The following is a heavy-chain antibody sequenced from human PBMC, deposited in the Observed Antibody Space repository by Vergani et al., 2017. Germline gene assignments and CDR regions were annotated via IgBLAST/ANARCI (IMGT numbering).Heavy chain of an antibody. CDR2: KYYRSKWYN. Sequence: QVQLQQSGPGLVKPSQTLSLTCAISGDSVSRNSAAWNWIRQSPSRGLEGLGRKYYRSKWYNDYAVSVKSRITINPNTSKNQFSLQLNSVTPEDTAVDYCARDLNYDSSCYPTYYLDYWGQGTLVTVSS. J-gene: IGHJ4*02. CDR1: GDSVSRNSAA. CDR3: ARDLNYDSSCYPTYYLDY. V-gene: IGHV6-1*01. D-gene: IGHD3-22*01.